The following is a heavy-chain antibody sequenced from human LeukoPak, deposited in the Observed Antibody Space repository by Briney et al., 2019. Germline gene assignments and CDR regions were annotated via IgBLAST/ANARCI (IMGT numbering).Heavy chain of an antibody. V-gene: IGHV1-2*02. CDR1: GYTFTGYY. CDR3: ARTITVADY. CDR2: INPNSGDT. Sequence: GASVNVSCKASGYTFTGYYMHWVRQAPGQGLEWMGWINPNSGDTNYAQKFQDRVTMTRDTSIRTAYMELSRLRSDDTAVYYCARTITVADYWGQGTLVTASS. D-gene: IGHD6-19*01. J-gene: IGHJ4*02.